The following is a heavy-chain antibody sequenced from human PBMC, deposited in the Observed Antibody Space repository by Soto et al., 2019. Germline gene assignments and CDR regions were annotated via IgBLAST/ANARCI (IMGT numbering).Heavy chain of an antibody. CDR1: GFTFSTYT. D-gene: IGHD1-26*01. CDR2: INGRGNYI. J-gene: IGHJ4*02. V-gene: IGHV3-21*01. CDR3: VREDGKVGTNSDFDS. Sequence: GGSLRLSCASSGFTFSTYTMNWVRQAPGKGLEWVSSINGRGNYIYYAESVKGRFTISRDNAKNSLYLQMDRLRAEDTALYYCVREDGKVGTNSDFDSWGQGTMVTVSA.